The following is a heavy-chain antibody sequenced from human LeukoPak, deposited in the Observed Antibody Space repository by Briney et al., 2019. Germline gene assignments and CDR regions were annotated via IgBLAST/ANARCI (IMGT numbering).Heavy chain of an antibody. CDR3: ARLRSVVRFHSSLPNWFDP. CDR1: GGSISSSSYY. J-gene: IGHJ5*02. V-gene: IGHV4-39*07. CDR2: IYYSGST. D-gene: IGHD4-23*01. Sequence: SETLSLTCTVSGGSISSSSYYWGWIRQPPGKGLEWIGSIYYSGSTYYNPSLKSRVTISVDTSKNQFSLELSSVTAADTAVYYCARLRSVVRFHSSLPNWFDPWGQGTLVTVSS.